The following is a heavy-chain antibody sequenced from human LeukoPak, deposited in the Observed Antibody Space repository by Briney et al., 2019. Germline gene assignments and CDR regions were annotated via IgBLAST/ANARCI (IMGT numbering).Heavy chain of an antibody. J-gene: IGHJ3*02. CDR3: ATPIVVVVAASSDDAFDI. CDR1: GFTFSSYS. V-gene: IGHV3-48*04. Sequence: GGSLRLSCAASGFTFSSYSMNWVRQAPGKGLEYVSYISSGSGTIYYADSVKGRFTISRDNAKNSLYLQMNSLRAEDTAVYYCATPIVVVVAASSDDAFDIWGQETMVTVSS. D-gene: IGHD2-15*01. CDR2: ISSGSGTI.